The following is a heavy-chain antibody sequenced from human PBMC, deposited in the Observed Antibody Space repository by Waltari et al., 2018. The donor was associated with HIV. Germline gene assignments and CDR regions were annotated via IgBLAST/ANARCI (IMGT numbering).Heavy chain of an antibody. CDR3: ARGPTVAGDY. CDR1: GGSISSTSYY. V-gene: IGHV4-39*01. Sequence: QLQLQESGPGLVKPSETLSLTCTGSGGSISSTSYYWGWIRQPPGKGLEWIGSMYYSGSTYYNPSLKSRVTISVDTSKKQISLKLSLVTAADTAVYYCARGPTVAGDYWGQGTLVTVSS. J-gene: IGHJ4*02. CDR2: MYYSGST. D-gene: IGHD6-19*01.